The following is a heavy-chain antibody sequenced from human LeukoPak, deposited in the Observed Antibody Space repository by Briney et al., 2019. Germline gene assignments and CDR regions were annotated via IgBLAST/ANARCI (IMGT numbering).Heavy chain of an antibody. CDR2: IWNDGSEK. D-gene: IGHD2-2*01. V-gene: IGHV3-33*01. Sequence: GSLRLSCAVSGFTFSSHGMHWVRQAPGKGLEWVAVIWNDGSEKYHADSVKGRFTISRDNSKNTLYLQMNSLRAEDTAVYYCARGYCSSIGCATGWKFDYWGQGTLVTVSS. J-gene: IGHJ4*02. CDR3: ARGYCSSIGCATGWKFDY. CDR1: GFTFSSHG.